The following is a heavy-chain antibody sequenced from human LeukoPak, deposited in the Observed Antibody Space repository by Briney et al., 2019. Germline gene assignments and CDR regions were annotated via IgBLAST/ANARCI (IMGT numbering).Heavy chain of an antibody. V-gene: IGHV1-2*02. CDR3: ARDPGDQLVLLQYPMIYWFDP. J-gene: IGHJ5*02. CDR2: INPNSGGT. D-gene: IGHD3-22*01. Sequence: ASVKVSCKASGYTFTDYYMHWVRQAPGQGLEWMGWINPNSGGTDNAQKFKGRVTMTRDTSISTAYLELSRLTSDDTAVYFCARDPGDQLVLLQYPMIYWFDPWGQGTLVTASS. CDR1: GYTFTDYY.